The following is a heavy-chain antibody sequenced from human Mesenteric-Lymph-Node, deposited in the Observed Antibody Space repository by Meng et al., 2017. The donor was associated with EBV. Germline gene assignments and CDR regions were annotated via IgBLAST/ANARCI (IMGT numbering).Heavy chain of an antibody. CDR3: TTWDSYNFVFNS. J-gene: IGHJ5*02. CDR1: GDSSSNRRW. Sequence: QEQLQGAGPDPAKPPGPPPPPCTVSGDSSSNRRWGSWARQPPGKGLEWIGEVYHTGSTNYNPSLKSRIIISVDKSRNQFSLILSFVTAADTAVYYCTTWDSYNFVFNSWGQGTLVTVSS. V-gene: IGHV4-4*03. D-gene: IGHD3-16*01. CDR2: VYHTGST.